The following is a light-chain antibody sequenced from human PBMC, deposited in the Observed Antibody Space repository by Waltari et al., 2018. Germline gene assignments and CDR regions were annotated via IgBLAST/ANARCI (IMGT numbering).Light chain of an antibody. Sequence: QSALTQPASVSGSPGQAITIPCTGTSTNVGGYNLVSWYRQYPVKAPELMIFGVSERPSGISNRLSCSKSGNTATLTISGLQAEDEADYYCLSYSGRSDYFFGTGTRV. CDR2: GVS. V-gene: IGLV2-23*02. J-gene: IGLJ1*01. CDR3: LSYSGRSDYF. CDR1: STNVGGYNL.